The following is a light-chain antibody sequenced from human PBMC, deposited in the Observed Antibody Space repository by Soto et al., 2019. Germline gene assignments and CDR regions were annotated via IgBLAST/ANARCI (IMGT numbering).Light chain of an antibody. CDR1: SSDVGGYNY. Sequence: QSVLTQPASVSGSPGQSITISCTGTSSDVGGYNYVSWYQQHPGKAPKLMIYDVSNRHSGVSNRFSGSKSGNTASLTFSGLQAEDEYDYNCSSYTSSSTLYVCGTGTKLTVL. CDR3: SSYTSSSTLYV. V-gene: IGLV2-14*01. CDR2: DVS. J-gene: IGLJ1*01.